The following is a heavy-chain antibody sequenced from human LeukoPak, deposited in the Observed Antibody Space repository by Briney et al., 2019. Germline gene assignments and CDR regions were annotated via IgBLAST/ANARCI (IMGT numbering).Heavy chain of an antibody. V-gene: IGHV4-61*02. CDR3: ARAITIFGVDPFDY. D-gene: IGHD3-3*01. Sequence: PSETLSLTCTVSGGSISSGSYYWSWIRQPAGKGLEWIGRICTSGSTNYNPSLKSRVTISVDTSKNQFSLKLSSETAADTAVYYCARAITIFGVDPFDYWGQGTLVTVSS. J-gene: IGHJ4*02. CDR1: GGSISSGSYY. CDR2: ICTSGST.